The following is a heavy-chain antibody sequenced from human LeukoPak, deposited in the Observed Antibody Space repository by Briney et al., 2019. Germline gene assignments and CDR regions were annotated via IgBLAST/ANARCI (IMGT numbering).Heavy chain of an antibody. CDR3: AELGITMIGGV. J-gene: IGHJ6*04. Sequence: PGGSLRPSCAASGFTFSSYSMNWVRQAPGKWLEWVSSISSSSSYIYYADSVKGRFTISRDNAKNSLYLQMNSLRAEDTAVYYCAELGITMIGGVWGKGTTVTISS. CDR2: ISSSSSYI. D-gene: IGHD3-10*02. CDR1: GFTFSSYS. V-gene: IGHV3-21*01.